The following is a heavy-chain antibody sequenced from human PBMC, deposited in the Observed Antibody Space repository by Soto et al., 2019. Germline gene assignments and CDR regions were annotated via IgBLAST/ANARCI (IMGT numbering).Heavy chain of an antibody. J-gene: IGHJ4*02. CDR3: AHRLANIVATEYYFDY. D-gene: IGHD5-12*01. V-gene: IGHV2-5*01. Sequence: SGPTLVNPTQTLTLTCTFSGFSLSTSGVGVGWIRQPPGKALEWLALTYWNDNKRYSPSLKSRLTITKDTSKNQVVLTMTNMDPVDTATFYCAHRLANIVATEYYFDYWGQGTLVTVSS. CDR1: GFSLSTSGVG. CDR2: TYWNDNK.